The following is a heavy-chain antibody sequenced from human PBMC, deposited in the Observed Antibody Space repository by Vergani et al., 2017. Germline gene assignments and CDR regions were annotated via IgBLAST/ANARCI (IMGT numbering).Heavy chain of an antibody. J-gene: IGHJ6*03. Sequence: EVQLVESGGGLVQPGGSLRLSCAASGFTFSSYWMSWVRQAPGKGLEWVANIKQDGSEKYYVDSVKGRFTISRDNAKNSLYLQMNSLRAEDTAVYYCARERVVRGNIYYYYMDVWGKGTTVTVSS. D-gene: IGHD3-10*01. CDR1: GFTFSSYW. CDR3: ARERVVRGNIYYYYMDV. V-gene: IGHV3-7*01. CDR2: IKQDGSEK.